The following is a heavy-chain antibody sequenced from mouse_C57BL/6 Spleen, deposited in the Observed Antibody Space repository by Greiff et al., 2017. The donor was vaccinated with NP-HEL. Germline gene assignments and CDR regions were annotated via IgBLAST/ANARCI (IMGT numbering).Heavy chain of an antibody. CDR1: GYTFTSYW. Sequence: QVQLQQSGAELVRPGSSVKLSCKASGYTFTSYWMHWVKQRPIQGLEWIGNIDPSDSETHYNQKFKDKATLTVDKSSSTAYMQLSSLTSEDSAVYYCAIGGDETWFAYWGQGTLVTVSA. D-gene: IGHD3-3*01. CDR3: AIGGDETWFAY. J-gene: IGHJ3*01. V-gene: IGHV1-52*01. CDR2: IDPSDSET.